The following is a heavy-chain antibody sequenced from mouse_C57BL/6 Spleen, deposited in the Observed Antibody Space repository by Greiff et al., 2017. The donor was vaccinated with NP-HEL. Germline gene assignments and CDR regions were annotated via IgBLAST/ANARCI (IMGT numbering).Heavy chain of an antibody. Sequence: QVQLQQPGAELVRPGSSVKLSCKASGYTFTSYWMHWVKQRPIQGLEWIGNIDPSDSETHYNQKFKDKATLTVDKSSSTAYMQLSSLTSEDSAVYYYARGGQLRLPFDYWGQGTTLTVSS. D-gene: IGHD3-2*02. CDR1: GYTFTSYW. CDR3: ARGGQLRLPFDY. J-gene: IGHJ2*01. CDR2: IDPSDSET. V-gene: IGHV1-52*01.